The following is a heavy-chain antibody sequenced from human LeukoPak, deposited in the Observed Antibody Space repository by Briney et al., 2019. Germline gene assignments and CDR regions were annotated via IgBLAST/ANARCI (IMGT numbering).Heavy chain of an antibody. CDR2: IYYSGST. J-gene: IGHJ5*02. CDR3: ARSRTRNNWFDP. Sequence: SETLSLTCTVSGGSISSSSYYWGWIRQPPGKGLEWIGSIYYSGSTYYSPSLKSRVTISVDTSKNQFSLKLSSVTAADTAVYYCARSRTRNNWFDPWGQGTLVTVSS. CDR1: GGSISSSSYY. D-gene: IGHD2-2*01. V-gene: IGHV4-39*01.